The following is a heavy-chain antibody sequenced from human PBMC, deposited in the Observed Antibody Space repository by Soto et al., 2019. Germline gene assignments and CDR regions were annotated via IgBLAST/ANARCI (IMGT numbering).Heavy chain of an antibody. D-gene: IGHD2-2*01. V-gene: IGHV1-46*01. Sequence: QVQLVQSGAEVKKPGASVKVSCKASGYTFTSYYMHWVRQAPGQGLEWMGIINPSGGSTSYAQKSQGRVTMTRDTSKSTVYMELSSLRSEDTAVYYCARGDIVVVPAAMMGYYYYGMDVWGPGTTVTVSS. CDR3: ARGDIVVVPAAMMGYYYYGMDV. CDR1: GYTFTSYY. CDR2: INPSGGST. J-gene: IGHJ6*02.